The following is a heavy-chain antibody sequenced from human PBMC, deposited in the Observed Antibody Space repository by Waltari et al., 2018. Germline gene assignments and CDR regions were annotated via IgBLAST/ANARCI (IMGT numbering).Heavy chain of an antibody. D-gene: IGHD2-2*01. Sequence: QVQLVQSGAEVKKPGSSVKVSCKASGGTFSSYTIIWVRQAPGQGLEWMGRIIPILGIANYAQKFQGRVTITADKSTSTAYMELSSLRSEDTAVYYCAREICSSTSCYDLYWGQGTLVTVSS. CDR3: AREICSSTSCYDLY. CDR1: GGTFSSYT. J-gene: IGHJ4*02. V-gene: IGHV1-69*08. CDR2: IIPILGIA.